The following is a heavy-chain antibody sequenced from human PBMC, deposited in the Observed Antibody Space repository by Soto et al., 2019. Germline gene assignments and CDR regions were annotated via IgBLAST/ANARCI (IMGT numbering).Heavy chain of an antibody. CDR2: IYHSGST. V-gene: IGHV4-30-2*01. D-gene: IGHD4-17*01. CDR1: GGSISSGGYS. J-gene: IGHJ4*02. CDR3: ARLDTVTTVTFDY. Sequence: SETLSLTCAVSGGSISSGGYSWSWIRQPPGKGLEWIGYIYHSGSTYYNPSLKSRATISVDRSKNQFSLKLSSVTAADTAVYYCARLDTVTTVTFDYWGQGTLVTVSS.